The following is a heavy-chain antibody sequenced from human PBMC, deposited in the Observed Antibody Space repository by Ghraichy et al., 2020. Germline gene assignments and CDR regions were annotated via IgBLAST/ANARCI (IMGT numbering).Heavy chain of an antibody. CDR3: ARVNSVGFEQWLDY. D-gene: IGHD6-19*01. J-gene: IGHJ4*02. CDR2: ISYSGST. CDR1: GGSISNYY. V-gene: IGHV4-59*01. Sequence: SQTLSLTCTVSGGSISNYYWSWIRQPPGKGLEWIGYISYSGSTNYNPSLKSRVTISVDTSKNQFSLKLSSVTAADTAMYYCARVNSVGFEQWLDYWGQGTLVTVSS.